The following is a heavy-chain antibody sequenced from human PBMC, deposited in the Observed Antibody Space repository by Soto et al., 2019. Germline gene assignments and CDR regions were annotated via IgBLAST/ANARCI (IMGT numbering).Heavy chain of an antibody. D-gene: IGHD2-2*01. J-gene: IGHJ6*02. CDR1: GFSFNNFA. V-gene: IGHV3-33*01. Sequence: PGGSLRLSCAASGFSFNNFAMHWVRQAPGKGLEWVAGLWSDGGNKYYSESVRGRFTISRDNSKNTLYVQMNSLRAEDTAVYYCARDRGSKSYYYYGMDVWGQGTTVTVSS. CDR2: LWSDGGNK. CDR3: ARDRGSKSYYYYGMDV.